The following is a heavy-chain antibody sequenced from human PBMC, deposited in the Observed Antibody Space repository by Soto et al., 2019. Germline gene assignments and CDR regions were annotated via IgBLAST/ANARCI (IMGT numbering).Heavy chain of an antibody. CDR3: ARGLGGRMDD. V-gene: IGHV1-69*08. Sequence: QVQLVQSGAEVKKPGSSVRVSCKASGTIFSSYTISWERQAPGQGLEWMGRIIPILGETNSAQKFQGRVTLTADKSTNTAYMQLNSLGLEDTAVYYCARGLGGRMDDWGQGTTVTVSS. CDR1: GTIFSSYT. D-gene: IGHD3-16*01. J-gene: IGHJ6*02. CDR2: IIPILGET.